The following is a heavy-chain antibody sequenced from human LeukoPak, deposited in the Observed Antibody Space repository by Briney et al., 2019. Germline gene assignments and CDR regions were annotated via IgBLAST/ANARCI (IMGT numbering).Heavy chain of an antibody. CDR1: GGSFSGYY. D-gene: IGHD1-26*01. CDR2: INHSGST. CDR3: ASGHIVGATTSYYYYGMDV. J-gene: IGHJ6*02. Sequence: SETLSLTCAVYGGSFSGYYWSWIRQPPGRGVEWIGEINHSGSTNYNPSLKSRVTISLDTSKNQVSLKLSCVTAADTAVYYCASGHIVGATTSYYYYGMDVWGQGTTVTVSS. V-gene: IGHV4-34*01.